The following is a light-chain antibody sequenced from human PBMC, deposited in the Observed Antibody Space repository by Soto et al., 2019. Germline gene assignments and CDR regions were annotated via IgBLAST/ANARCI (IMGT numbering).Light chain of an antibody. CDR2: GAS. CDR1: QSVSRRY. CDR3: QQYGSSRGT. J-gene: IGKJ1*01. Sequence: EIVSTQSPGTLSLSPGERATRSCRASQSVSRRYLSWSQKNPAQDPRLLIYGASSRATGIPDRLRGSGSGTDFTLTISRLEPEDFAVYSCQQYGSSRGTFGQGTKVDIK. V-gene: IGKV3-20*01.